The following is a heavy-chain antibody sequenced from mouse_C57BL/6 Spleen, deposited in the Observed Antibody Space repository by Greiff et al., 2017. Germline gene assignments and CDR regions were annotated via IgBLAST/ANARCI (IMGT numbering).Heavy chain of an antibody. J-gene: IGHJ3*01. CDR3: TKDDYSNYGGFAY. CDR2: IDPEDGDT. CDR1: GFNIKDYY. V-gene: IGHV14-1*01. Sequence: EVHLVESGAELVRPGASVKLSCTASGFNIKDYYMHWVKQRPEKGLEWIGRIDPEDGDTEYAPKFPGKATMTADTSSNTAYLQLSSLTCEDTAVYDCTKDDYSNYGGFAYWGQGTLVTVSA. D-gene: IGHD2-5*01.